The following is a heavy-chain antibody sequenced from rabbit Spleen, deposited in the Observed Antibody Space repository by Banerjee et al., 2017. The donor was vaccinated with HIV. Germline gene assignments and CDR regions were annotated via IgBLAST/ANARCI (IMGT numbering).Heavy chain of an antibody. D-gene: IGHD1-1*01. CDR1: GLDLSSRYW. J-gene: IGHJ4*01. CDR3: ARALYSGTVNNL. CDR2: IDVAKSGDT. Sequence: QSLEESGGDLVKPGASLTLTCKASGLDLSSRYWICWVRQAPGKGLEWIACIDVAKSGDTYYTNWAKGRFTISKTSSTTVALQVPSLTAADTATYFCARALYSGTVNNLWGPGTLVTVS. V-gene: IGHV1S40*01.